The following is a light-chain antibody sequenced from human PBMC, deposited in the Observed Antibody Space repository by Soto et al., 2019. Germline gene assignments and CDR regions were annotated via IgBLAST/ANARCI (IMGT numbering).Light chain of an antibody. Sequence: DIQLTQSPSFLSASVGDRVTITCRASQGINDSLAWYQQKPGKAPKRLIYAASTLQSEVPSRFSGSASGTEFTLTISSLQPEDFATYYCQQFNTYPLTFGGGTKVEVK. CDR1: QGINDS. V-gene: IGKV1-9*01. J-gene: IGKJ4*01. CDR3: QQFNTYPLT. CDR2: AAS.